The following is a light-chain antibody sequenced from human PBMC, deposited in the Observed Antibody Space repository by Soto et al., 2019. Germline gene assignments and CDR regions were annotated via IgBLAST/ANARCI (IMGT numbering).Light chain of an antibody. CDR1: QGIRSN. V-gene: IGKV3-15*01. J-gene: IGKJ5*01. Sequence: EIVLTQSPATLSVSPGERVTPSCRASQGIRSNLAWHQQKPGQPPRLLLYGASTRATDTPVRFSGSGSGTEFTLTITSLQSEDFAVYYCQQYNNWPLTFGQGTRLAIK. CDR3: QQYNNWPLT. CDR2: GAS.